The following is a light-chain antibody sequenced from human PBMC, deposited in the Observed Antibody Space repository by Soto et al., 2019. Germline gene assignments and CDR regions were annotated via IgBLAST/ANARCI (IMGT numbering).Light chain of an antibody. Sequence: DIQMTQSPTSLSASVGDRVTITCRASQGIRNFVAWYQQKPGKAPKLLIYAASTLQSGVPSRFSGSGSGTDFTLTINSLQLEDVATYSCQEYSSVSVFGPGTKVEIK. CDR2: AAS. V-gene: IGKV1-27*01. CDR1: QGIRNF. CDR3: QEYSSVSV. J-gene: IGKJ3*01.